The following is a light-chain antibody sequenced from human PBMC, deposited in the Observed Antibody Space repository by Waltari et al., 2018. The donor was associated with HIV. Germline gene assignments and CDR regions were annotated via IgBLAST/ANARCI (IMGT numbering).Light chain of an antibody. CDR2: TTN. J-gene: IGLJ2*01. CDR3: VLYLGTGNGL. CDR1: SGSVSTSYY. Sequence: QTVVTQEPSFSVSPGGTVKLTCGLSSGSVSTSYYPSWYQQTPGQAPRTLIYTTNTRASGVTDRFAGYILGNKAALTITGAQADDESHYYCVLYLGTGNGLFGGGTKLTVL. V-gene: IGLV8-61*01.